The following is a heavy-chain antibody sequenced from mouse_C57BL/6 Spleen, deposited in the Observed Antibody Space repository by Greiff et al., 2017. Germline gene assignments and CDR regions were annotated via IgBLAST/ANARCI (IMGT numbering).Heavy chain of an antibody. CDR3: ARDSPYDYFDY. CDR2: IYYSGTI. Sequence: EVKLMESGPGLVKPSQTVFLTCTVTGISITTGNYRWSWIRQFPGNKLEWIGYIYYSGTITYNPSLTSLTTITRDTPKNQFFLEMNSLTAEDTATYYCARDSPYDYFDYWGQGTTLTVSS. V-gene: IGHV3-5*01. CDR1: GISITTGNYR. J-gene: IGHJ2*01. D-gene: IGHD2-3*01.